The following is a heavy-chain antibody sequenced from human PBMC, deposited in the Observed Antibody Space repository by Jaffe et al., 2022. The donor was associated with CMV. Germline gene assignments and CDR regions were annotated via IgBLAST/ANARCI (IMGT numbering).Heavy chain of an antibody. CDR1: GFTFSSYS. V-gene: IGHV3-21*01. D-gene: IGHD4-17*01. J-gene: IGHJ4*02. Sequence: EVQLVESGGGLVKPGGSLRLSCAASGFTFSSYSMNWVRQAPGKGLEWVSSISSSSSYIYYADSVKGRFTISRDNAKNSLYLQMNSLRAEDTAVYYCARGQSYGDQTLDYWGQGTLVTVSS. CDR2: ISSSSSYI. CDR3: ARGQSYGDQTLDY.